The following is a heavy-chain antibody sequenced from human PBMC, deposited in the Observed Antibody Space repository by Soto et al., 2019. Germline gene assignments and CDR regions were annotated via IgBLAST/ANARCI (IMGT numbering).Heavy chain of an antibody. CDR3: AKDRVRVGYYYYGMDV. CDR1: GFTFRSYA. Sequence: PGGSLRLSCTASGFTFRSYAMSWVRQAPGKGLEWVSGTSGSGDSTYYADSVKGRFTISRDNSKNTLYLQMSSLRAEDTAVYYCAKDRVRVGYYYYGMDVWGRGTTVTVSS. J-gene: IGHJ6*02. CDR2: TSGSGDST. V-gene: IGHV3-23*01.